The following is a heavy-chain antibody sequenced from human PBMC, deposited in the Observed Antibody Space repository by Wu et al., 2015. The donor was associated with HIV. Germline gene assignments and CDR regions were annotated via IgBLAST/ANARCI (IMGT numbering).Heavy chain of an antibody. D-gene: IGHD2-2*01. CDR1: GYTFTSYD. V-gene: IGHV1-8*03. J-gene: IGHJ5*02. CDR2: MNPNSGNT. CDR3: ARRLRYCSSTSCSRGWFDP. Sequence: QVQLVQSGAEVKKPGASVKVSCKASGYTFTSYDINWVRQATGQGLEWMGWMNPNSGNTGYAQKFQGRVTITRNTSISTAYMELSSLRSEDTAVYYCARRLRYCSSTSCSRGWFDPWGQGTLVTVSS.